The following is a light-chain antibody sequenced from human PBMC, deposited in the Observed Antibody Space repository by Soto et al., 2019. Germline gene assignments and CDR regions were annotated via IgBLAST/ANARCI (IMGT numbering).Light chain of an antibody. CDR2: AAS. CDR1: QSISSY. J-gene: IGKJ1*01. V-gene: IGKV1-39*01. Sequence: DIPMTQSPSSLSASVGDRVTITCRASQSISSYLNWYQQKPGKAPKLLIYAASSLQSGVPSRFSGSGSGTDFTLTISSVQAEDVGIYYCKQGTSSPETFGQGTKVEIK. CDR3: KQGTSSPET.